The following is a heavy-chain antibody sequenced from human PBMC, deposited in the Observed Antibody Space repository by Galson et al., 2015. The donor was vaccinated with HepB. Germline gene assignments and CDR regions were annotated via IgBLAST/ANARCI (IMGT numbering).Heavy chain of an antibody. CDR1: GFTFSSYA. D-gene: IGHD5-18*01. CDR3: AKGLWIQLWYGDY. Sequence: SLRLSCAASGFTFSSYAMSWVRQAPGKGLEWVSAISGSGGSTYYADSVKGRFTISRDNSKNTLYLQMNSLRAEDTAVYYCAKGLWIQLWYGDYWGQGTLVTVSS. CDR2: ISGSGGST. V-gene: IGHV3-23*01. J-gene: IGHJ4*02.